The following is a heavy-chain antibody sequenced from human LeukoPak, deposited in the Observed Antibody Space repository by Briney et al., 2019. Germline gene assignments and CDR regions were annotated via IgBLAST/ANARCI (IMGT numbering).Heavy chain of an antibody. CDR2: MNPNSGNT. D-gene: IGHD3-10*01. CDR1: GYTFTSYD. Sequence: GASVKVSCKASGYTFTSYDSNWVRQATGQGLEWMGWMNPNSGNTGYAQEFQGRVTMTRNTSISTAYMELSSLRSEDTAVYYCARQGVTYGSGSPYGMDVWGQGTTVTVSS. V-gene: IGHV1-8*01. J-gene: IGHJ6*02. CDR3: ARQGVTYGSGSPYGMDV.